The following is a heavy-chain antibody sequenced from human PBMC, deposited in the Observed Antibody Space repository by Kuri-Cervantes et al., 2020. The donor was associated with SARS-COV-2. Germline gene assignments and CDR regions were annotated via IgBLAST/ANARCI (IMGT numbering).Heavy chain of an antibody. CDR1: GFTFSSYG. V-gene: IGHV3-33*01. D-gene: IGHD6-13*01. Sequence: GGSLKISCAASGFTFSSYGMHWVRQAPGKGLEWVAVIWYDGSNKYYADSVKGRFTISRDNSKNSLYLQMNSLRAEDTAVYYCARDENYSSSWYADYYYYYGMDVWGQGTTVTVSS. CDR3: ARDENYSSSWYADYYYYYGMDV. J-gene: IGHJ6*02. CDR2: IWYDGSNK.